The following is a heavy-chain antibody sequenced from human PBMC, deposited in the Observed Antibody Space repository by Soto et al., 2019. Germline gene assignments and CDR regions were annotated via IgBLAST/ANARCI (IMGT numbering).Heavy chain of an antibody. CDR3: ARDRVGYVFDS. D-gene: IGHD2-2*03. CDR1: GFTFDNYV. V-gene: IGHV3-20*04. CDR2: INWNGGST. J-gene: IGHJ3*02. Sequence: EVQLVGSGGGVVRPGGSLRLSCAASGFTFDNYVMSWVRQAPGRGLEWVSHINWNGGSTASADSVKGRFTISRDNAKNSLYLQMSSLRAEDTALYYCARDRVGYVFDSWGQGKMVTVSS.